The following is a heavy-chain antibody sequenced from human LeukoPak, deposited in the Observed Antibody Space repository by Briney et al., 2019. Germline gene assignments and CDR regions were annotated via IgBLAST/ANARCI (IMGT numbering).Heavy chain of an antibody. D-gene: IGHD6-19*01. CDR1: GYTLTELS. J-gene: IGHJ5*02. CDR3: ATAPSYSSGRLFDP. V-gene: IGHV1-24*01. CDR2: FDPEDGET. Sequence: ASVKVSCKVSGYTLTELSMHWVRQAPGKGLEWMGGFDPEDGETIYAQKFQGRVTMTEDTSTDTAYMELSSLRSEDTAVYYCATAPSYSSGRLFDPWAREPWSPSPQ.